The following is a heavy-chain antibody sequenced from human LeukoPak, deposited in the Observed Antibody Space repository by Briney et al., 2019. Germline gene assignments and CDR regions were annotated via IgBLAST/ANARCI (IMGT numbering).Heavy chain of an antibody. V-gene: IGHV3-30*04. CDR1: GFTFSSYS. Sequence: GGSLRLSCAASGFTFSSYSMHWVRQAPGKGLEWVAVISYDGTNKYYADSVKGRFTISRDNSKNTLYLQMNSLRAEDTAVYYCAELGITMIGGVWGKGTTVTISP. CDR2: ISYDGTNK. D-gene: IGHD3-10*02. J-gene: IGHJ6*04. CDR3: AELGITMIGGV.